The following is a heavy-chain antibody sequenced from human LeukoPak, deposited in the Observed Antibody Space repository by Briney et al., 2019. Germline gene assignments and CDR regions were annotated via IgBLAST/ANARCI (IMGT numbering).Heavy chain of an antibody. CDR3: ARDPIAAVRFDY. J-gene: IGHJ4*02. V-gene: IGHV3-33*01. CDR2: IWYDGSNK. CDR1: GLTFTSYG. D-gene: IGHD6-13*01. Sequence: PRGSLRLSCAASGLTFTSYGMHWVRQAPGKGLEWVAVIWYDGSNKYYADSVKGRFTISRDNSKNTLYLQMNSLRAEDTAVYYCARDPIAAVRFDYWGQGTLVTVSS.